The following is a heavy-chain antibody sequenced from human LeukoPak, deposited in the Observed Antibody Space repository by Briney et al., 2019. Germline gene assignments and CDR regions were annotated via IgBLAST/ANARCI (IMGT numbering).Heavy chain of an antibody. CDR1: GFTFNSYA. J-gene: IGHJ4*02. D-gene: IGHD4-17*01. CDR3: AKVPLIDYGDSELDY. CDR2: ISGSGSST. Sequence: GGSLRLSCAASGFTFNSYAMSWVRQAPGKGLEWVSAISGSGSSTYYADSVKGRFTVSRDNSKNTLYLQMNSLRAEDTAVYYCAKVPLIDYGDSELDYWGQGTLVTVSS. V-gene: IGHV3-23*01.